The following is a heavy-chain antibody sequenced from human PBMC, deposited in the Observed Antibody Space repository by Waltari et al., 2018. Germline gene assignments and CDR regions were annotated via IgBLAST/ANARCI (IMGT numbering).Heavy chain of an antibody. CDR2: MNDSGST. CDR1: GGSFSGYY. Sequence: QVQLQQWGAGLLKPSETLSLTCAVYGGSFSGYYWSWIRQPPGKGLEWTGEMNDSGSTNYNPSLKSRVTISVDTSKNQFSLKLSSVTAADTAVYYCARSARWGYQLLYWGQGALVTVSS. V-gene: IGHV4-34*01. CDR3: ARSARWGYQLLY. D-gene: IGHD2-2*01. J-gene: IGHJ4*02.